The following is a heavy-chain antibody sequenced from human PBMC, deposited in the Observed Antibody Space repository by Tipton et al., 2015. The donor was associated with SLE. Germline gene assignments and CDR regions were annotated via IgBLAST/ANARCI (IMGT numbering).Heavy chain of an antibody. D-gene: IGHD6-19*01. CDR2: IHYGGTSSGRT. CDR1: GGSIGPYY. Sequence: GLVKPSETLSLTCTVSGGSIGPYYWNWIRQPPGKPLEWIGYIHYGGTSSGRTNSNPSLKSRVTMSVDPSKMQFSLNLTSMTAADTALYFCARGVAERLGLDFWGQGSLVTVSS. CDR3: ARGVAERLGLDF. V-gene: IGHV4-59*01. J-gene: IGHJ4*02.